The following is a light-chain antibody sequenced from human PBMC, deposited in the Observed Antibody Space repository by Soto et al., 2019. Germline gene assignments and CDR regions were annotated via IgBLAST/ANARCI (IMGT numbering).Light chain of an antibody. CDR3: QQRSGIPYN. Sequence: DIQMTQSPSSLSASVGDRVTITCRASQTISTYLNWYQQNPGKAPKLLIYAASSLQSGVPSRFSGSGSGTDFTLTISSLQPEDFATYYCQQRSGIPYNFGQGTKLEIK. CDR2: AAS. J-gene: IGKJ2*01. CDR1: QTISTY. V-gene: IGKV1-39*01.